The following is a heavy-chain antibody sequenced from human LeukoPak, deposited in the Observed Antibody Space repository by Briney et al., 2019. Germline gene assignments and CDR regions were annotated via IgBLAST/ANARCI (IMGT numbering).Heavy chain of an antibody. CDR3: ARGNYYGSGSYYSPSDY. CDR2: INPNSGCT. J-gene: IGHJ4*02. Sequence: ASVKVSCKASGYTFTGYYMHWVRQAPGQGLEWMGWINPNSGCTNYAQKFQGRVTMTRDTSISTAYMELSRLRSDDTAVYYCARGNYYGSGSYYSPSDYWGQGTLVTVSS. D-gene: IGHD3-10*01. CDR1: GYTFTGYY. V-gene: IGHV1-2*02.